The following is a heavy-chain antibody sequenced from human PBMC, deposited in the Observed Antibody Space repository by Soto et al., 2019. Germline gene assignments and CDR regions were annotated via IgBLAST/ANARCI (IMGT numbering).Heavy chain of an antibody. J-gene: IGHJ6*02. CDR2: IYYDGST. V-gene: IGHV4-59*01. CDR3: ARVAFDSYYYNMDV. D-gene: IGHD2-21*01. CDR1: GGSISTYY. Sequence: QVQLQESGPGLVKPSETLSLTCTVSGGSISTYYWSWIRQPPGKGLEWIAYIYYDGSTNYNPSLMSRVTISVDTSKNQFSLKLRSVTAADTAVYYCARVAFDSYYYNMDVWGQGTTVTVSS.